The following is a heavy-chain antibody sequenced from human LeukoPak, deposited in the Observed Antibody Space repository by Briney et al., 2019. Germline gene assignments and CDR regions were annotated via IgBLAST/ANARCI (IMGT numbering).Heavy chain of an antibody. Sequence: SGPTLVNPTQTLTLTCTFSGFSLSTSGMCVSWIRQPPGKALEWLARIDWDDDKYYSTSLKTRLTISKDTSKNQVVLTMTNMDPVDTVTYYCARSRITMVRGVYFDYWGQGTLVTVSS. CDR3: ARSRITMVRGVYFDY. D-gene: IGHD3-10*01. J-gene: IGHJ4*02. CDR1: GFSLSTSGMC. CDR2: IDWDDDK. V-gene: IGHV2-70*11.